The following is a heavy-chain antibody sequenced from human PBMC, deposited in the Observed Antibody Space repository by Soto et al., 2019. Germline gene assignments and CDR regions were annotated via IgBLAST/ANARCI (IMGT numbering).Heavy chain of an antibody. Sequence: EVQLVESGGGLVQPGGSLRLACAASGFTFSRYSMHWVRQAPGKGLEWVSYISSSSSTIYYADSVKGRFTISRDNAKNSLYLQMNSLRDEDTAVYYCARDPGTLNWFDPWGQGTLVTVSS. CDR3: ARDPGTLNWFDP. CDR2: ISSSSSTI. D-gene: IGHD3-10*01. J-gene: IGHJ5*02. V-gene: IGHV3-48*02. CDR1: GFTFSRYS.